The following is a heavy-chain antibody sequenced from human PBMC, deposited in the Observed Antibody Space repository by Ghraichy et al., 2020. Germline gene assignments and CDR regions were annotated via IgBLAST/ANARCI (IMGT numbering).Heavy chain of an antibody. CDR1: GGSISSYY. J-gene: IGHJ4*02. CDR2: IYYSGST. Sequence: SQTLSLTCTVSGGSISSYYWSWIRQPPGKGLEWIGYIYYSGSTNYNPSLKSRVTISVDTSKNQFSLKLSSVTAADTAVYYCARLAFNPYDYVWGSYRLDYWGQGTLVTVSS. D-gene: IGHD3-16*02. CDR3: ARLAFNPYDYVWGSYRLDY. V-gene: IGHV4-59*08.